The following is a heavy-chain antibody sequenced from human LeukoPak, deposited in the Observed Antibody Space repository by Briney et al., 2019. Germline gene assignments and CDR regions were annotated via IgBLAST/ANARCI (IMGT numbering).Heavy chain of an antibody. CDR2: ISTYNGNT. D-gene: IGHD6-19*01. Sequence: ASVKVSCKASGYTFTSHGISWVRQAPGQGLEWMGWISTYNGNTNYAQKLQGRVTMTIDTSTSTAYMELRSLRSDDTAVYYCARDRGSGWFVYWGQGTLVTVSS. V-gene: IGHV1-18*01. CDR1: GYTFTSHG. J-gene: IGHJ4*02. CDR3: ARDRGSGWFVY.